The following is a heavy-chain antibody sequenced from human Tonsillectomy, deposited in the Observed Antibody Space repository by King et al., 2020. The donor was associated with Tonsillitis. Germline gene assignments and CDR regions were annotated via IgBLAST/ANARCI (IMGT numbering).Heavy chain of an antibody. J-gene: IGHJ4*02. D-gene: IGHD3-22*01. CDR1: GGSISSSSYY. CDR3: ARYYYDSSGYYGGYDY. CDR2: IYYSGST. Sequence: QLQESGPGLVKPSETLSLTCTVSGGSISSSSYYWGWIRQPPGKGLEWIGSIYYSGSTYYNPSLKSRVTISVDTSKNHFSLKLSAVTAADTAVCYCARYYYDSSGYYGGYDYRGQGTLVTVSS. V-gene: IGHV4-39*07.